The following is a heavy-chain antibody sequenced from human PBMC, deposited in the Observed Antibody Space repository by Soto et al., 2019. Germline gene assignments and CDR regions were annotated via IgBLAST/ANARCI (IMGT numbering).Heavy chain of an antibody. J-gene: IGHJ3*02. CDR3: ARDVFSMIVVVITPHDAFDI. CDR1: GYTFTSYG. Sequence: QVQLVQSGAEVKKPGASVKVSCKASGYTFTSYGISWVRQAPGQGLEWMGWISAYNGNTNYAQKLQGRVTMTTDTSTSTAYMELRSLRSDDTAVYYCARDVFSMIVVVITPHDAFDIWGQGTMVTVSS. CDR2: ISAYNGNT. D-gene: IGHD3-22*01. V-gene: IGHV1-18*01.